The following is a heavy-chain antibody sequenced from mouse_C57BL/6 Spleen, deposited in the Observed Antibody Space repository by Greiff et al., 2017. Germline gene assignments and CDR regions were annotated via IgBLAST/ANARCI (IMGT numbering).Heavy chain of an antibody. D-gene: IGHD2-12*01. CDR1: GYSFTGYY. Sequence: VQLQQSGPELVKPGASVKISCKASGYSFTGYYMNWVKQSPEKSLEWIGEINPSTGGTTYNQKFKAKATLTVDKSSSTAYMQLKSLTSEDSAVYYCARSPSYYSDAMDYWGQGTSVTVSS. CDR3: ARSPSYYSDAMDY. V-gene: IGHV1-42*01. J-gene: IGHJ4*01. CDR2: INPSTGGT.